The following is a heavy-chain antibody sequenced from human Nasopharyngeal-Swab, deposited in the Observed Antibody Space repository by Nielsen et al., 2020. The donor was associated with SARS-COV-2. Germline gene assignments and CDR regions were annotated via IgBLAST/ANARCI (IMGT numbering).Heavy chain of an antibody. CDR1: GFTFDDYA. CDR2: ISWNSGSI. V-gene: IGHV3-9*01. Sequence: SLKISCAASGFTFDDYAMHWVRQAPGKGLEWVSGISWNSGSIGYADSVKGRFTISRDNSKNTLYLQMNSLRAEDTAVYYCAKDSVPYSSGWYWYFDLWGRGTLVTVSS. D-gene: IGHD6-19*01. CDR3: AKDSVPYSSGWYWYFDL. J-gene: IGHJ2*01.